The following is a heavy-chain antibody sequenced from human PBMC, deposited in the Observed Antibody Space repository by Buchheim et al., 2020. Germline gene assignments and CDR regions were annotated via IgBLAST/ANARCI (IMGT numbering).Heavy chain of an antibody. J-gene: IGHJ4*02. CDR1: GFTFSIYA. Sequence: EVQLVESGGGLVQPGGSLRLSCAASGFTFSIYAMSWVRQAPGKGLEWVSAISGSGGNTYYADSVKGRFTVSRDNSTNTLVLQMNSLRADDTAVFYCAKLSYSSSSSGDYWGQGTL. V-gene: IGHV3-23*04. CDR3: AKLSYSSSSSGDY. CDR2: ISGSGGNT. D-gene: IGHD6-6*01.